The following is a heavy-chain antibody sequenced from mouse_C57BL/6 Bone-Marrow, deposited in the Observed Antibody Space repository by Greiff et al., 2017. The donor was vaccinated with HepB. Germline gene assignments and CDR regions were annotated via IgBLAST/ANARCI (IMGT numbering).Heavy chain of an antibody. CDR3: AREYVYSNYVNYAMDY. Sequence: QVQLKESGAELAKPGASVKLSCKASGYTFTSYWMHWVKQRPGQGLEWIGYINPSSGYTKYNQKFKDKATLTADKSSSTAYMQLSSLTYEDSAVYYCAREYVYSNYVNYAMDYWGQGTSVTVSS. CDR2: INPSSGYT. D-gene: IGHD2-5*01. J-gene: IGHJ4*01. V-gene: IGHV1-7*01. CDR1: GYTFTSYW.